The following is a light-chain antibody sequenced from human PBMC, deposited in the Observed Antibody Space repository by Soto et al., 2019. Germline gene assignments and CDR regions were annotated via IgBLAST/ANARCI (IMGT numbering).Light chain of an antibody. CDR1: QSLRSTY. CDR2: GAS. J-gene: IGKJ5*01. Sequence: EIVLTQSPGSLSLSPVEVAALACMASQSLRSTYLAWYQQKPGQAPRLLIYGASSRATGIPDRFSGSGSGTDFTLTISRLEPEDFAVYYCQQRRNWPITFGQGTRLEIK. V-gene: IGKV3D-20*02. CDR3: QQRRNWPIT.